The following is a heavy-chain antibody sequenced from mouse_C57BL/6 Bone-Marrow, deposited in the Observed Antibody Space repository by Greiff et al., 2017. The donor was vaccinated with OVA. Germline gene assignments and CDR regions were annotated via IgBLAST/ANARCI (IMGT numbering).Heavy chain of an antibody. CDR2: ISDGGSYT. CDR3: ARDDYDSWFAY. V-gene: IGHV5-4*01. Sequence: DVKLVESGGGLVKPGGSLKLSCAASGFTFSSYAMSWVRQTPEKRLEWVATISDGGSYTYYPDNVKGRFTISRDNAKNNLYLQMSHLKSEDTAMYYCARDDYDSWFAYWGQGTLVTVSA. D-gene: IGHD2-4*01. J-gene: IGHJ3*01. CDR1: GFTFSSYA.